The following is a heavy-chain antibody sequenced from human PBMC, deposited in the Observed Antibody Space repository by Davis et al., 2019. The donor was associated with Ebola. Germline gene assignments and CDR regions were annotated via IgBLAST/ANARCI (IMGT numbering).Heavy chain of an antibody. CDR2: IYPGDYDT. D-gene: IGHD6-25*01. CDR3: ATHGSGYGGAPLFES. J-gene: IGHJ4*02. CDR1: GGTFVASW. Sequence: GESPKTPCKGSGGTFVASWIAWVRQMPGKGPEWIGIIYPGDYDTRYSPPFQGQVTISADKSIYPAYLQWSSLMTSDSAMYYCATHGSGYGGAPLFESWGQGTLVTVSS. V-gene: IGHV5-51*01.